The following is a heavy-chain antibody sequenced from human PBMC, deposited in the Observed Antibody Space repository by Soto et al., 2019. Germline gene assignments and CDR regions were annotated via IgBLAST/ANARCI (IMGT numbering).Heavy chain of an antibody. J-gene: IGHJ4*02. Sequence: QVQLVESGGGVVQPGRSLRLSCAASGFTFSSYAMHWVRQAPGKGLEWVAVISYDGSNKYYADSVKGRFTISRDNSKNTLYLQMNSLRAEDTAVYYCARDRDGYNCFVYWGQGTLVTVS. CDR3: ARDRDGYNCFVY. CDR2: ISYDGSNK. CDR1: GFTFSSYA. V-gene: IGHV3-30-3*01. D-gene: IGHD5-12*01.